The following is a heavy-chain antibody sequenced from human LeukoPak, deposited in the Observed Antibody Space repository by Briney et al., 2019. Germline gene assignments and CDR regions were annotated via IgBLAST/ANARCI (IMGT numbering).Heavy chain of an antibody. CDR2: ITGSSSYI. CDR3: ARDGYDSSGLA. V-gene: IGHV3-21*01. J-gene: IGHJ5*02. Sequence: GGSLRLSCAASGFTFSSYNMNWVRQAPGKGLEWVSSITGSSSYIYYADSVKGRFTISRDNAKNSLYLQMNSLRAEDAAVYYCARDGYDSSGLAWGQGTLVTVSS. CDR1: GFTFSSYN. D-gene: IGHD3-22*01.